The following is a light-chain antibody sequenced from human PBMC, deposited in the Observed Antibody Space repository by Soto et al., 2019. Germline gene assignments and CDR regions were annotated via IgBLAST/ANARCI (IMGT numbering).Light chain of an antibody. Sequence: DIQLTQSPSFLSASIGDRVTITCRASQGISNYLTWYQQKPGEAPKLLIYDASTLQSAVPSRFSGSGFGTEFTLTISSLQPEDFATYFCQQLNSYPLTFGGGTKVEIK. CDR2: DAS. CDR3: QQLNSYPLT. J-gene: IGKJ4*01. CDR1: QGISNY. V-gene: IGKV1-9*01.